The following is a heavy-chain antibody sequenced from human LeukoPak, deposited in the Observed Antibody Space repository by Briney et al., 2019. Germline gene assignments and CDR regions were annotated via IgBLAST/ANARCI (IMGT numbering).Heavy chain of an antibody. Sequence: GGSLRLSCAASGFTFSSYAMSWVRQAPGKGLEWVSAISGSGGSTYYADSVEGRFTISRDNSKNTLYLQMNSLRAEDTAVYYCAKALDYGGTTFDYWGQGTLVTVSS. CDR2: ISGSGGST. V-gene: IGHV3-23*01. D-gene: IGHD4-23*01. CDR3: AKALDYGGTTFDY. J-gene: IGHJ4*02. CDR1: GFTFSSYA.